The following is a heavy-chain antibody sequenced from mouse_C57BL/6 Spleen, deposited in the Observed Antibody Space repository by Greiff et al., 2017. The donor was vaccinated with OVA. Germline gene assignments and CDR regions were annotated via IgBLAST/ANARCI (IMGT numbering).Heavy chain of an antibody. CDR1: GFTFTDYY. CDR3: ARYLYDWAMDY. V-gene: IGHV7-3*01. J-gene: IGHJ4*01. Sequence: EVKLMESGGGLVQPGGSLSLSCAASGFTFTDYYMSWVRQPPGKALEWLGFIRNKANGYTNEYSASVKGRFTISRDNSQSILYLQMNALRAEDSATYYCARYLYDWAMDYWGQGTSVTVSS. D-gene: IGHD2-12*01. CDR2: IRNKANGYTN.